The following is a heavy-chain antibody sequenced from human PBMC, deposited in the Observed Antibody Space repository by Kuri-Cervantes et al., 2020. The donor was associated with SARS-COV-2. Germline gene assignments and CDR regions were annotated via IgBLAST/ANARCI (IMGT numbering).Heavy chain of an antibody. Sequence: SETLSLTCAVYGGSFSGYYWSWIRQPPGKGLEWIGEINHSGSTNYNPSLKSRVTVSVDTSKNQFSLKLSSVTAADTAVYYCARGRRITMIVVVISRRGHDAFDIWGQGTMVTVSS. CDR1: GGSFSGYY. CDR3: ARGRRITMIVVVISRRGHDAFDI. D-gene: IGHD3-22*01. CDR2: INHSGST. V-gene: IGHV4-34*01. J-gene: IGHJ3*02.